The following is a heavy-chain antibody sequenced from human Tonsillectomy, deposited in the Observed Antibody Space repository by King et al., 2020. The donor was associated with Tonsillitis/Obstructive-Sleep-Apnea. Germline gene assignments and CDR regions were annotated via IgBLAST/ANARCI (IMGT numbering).Heavy chain of an antibody. J-gene: IGHJ4*02. CDR3: AKILGYCSSTSCADY. Sequence: VQLVESGGGVVQPGRSLRLSCAASGFTFSSYGMHWVRQAPGKGLEWVAVISYEGSNKYYADSVKGRFTISRDNSKNTLYLQMNSLGAEDTAVYYCAKILGYCSSTSCADYWGQGTLVTVSS. CDR2: ISYEGSNK. D-gene: IGHD2-2*01. V-gene: IGHV3-30*18. CDR1: GFTFSSYG.